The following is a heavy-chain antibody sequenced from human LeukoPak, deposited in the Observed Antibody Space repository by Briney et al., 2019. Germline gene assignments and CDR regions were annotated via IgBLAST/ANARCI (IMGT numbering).Heavy chain of an antibody. CDR1: GYTFTGYY. V-gene: IGHV1-2*02. Sequence: ASVKVSCKASGYTFTGYYMHWWLQAPGQRLEWRGWINPNSGGTNYAQKFQGRVIMTRDTSISTAYMELSRLRSDDTAVYYCGRDQAVVVRAASDYWGQGTLVTVSS. CDR2: INPNSGGT. J-gene: IGHJ4*02. D-gene: IGHD2-2*01. CDR3: GRDQAVVVRAASDY.